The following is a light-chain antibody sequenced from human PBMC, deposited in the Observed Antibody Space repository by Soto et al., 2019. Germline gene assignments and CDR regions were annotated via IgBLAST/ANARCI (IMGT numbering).Light chain of an antibody. CDR1: ENIARH. Sequence: DIQMTQSPSSLSASVGDRITITCRASENIARHLNWYQQKPGKAPNLLIYAASNLQNGVPLRFRGGGSGTDFTLTISNLQPEDCATYCCQQSYSTLSITFGQGKRLEIK. V-gene: IGKV1-39*01. J-gene: IGKJ5*01. CDR3: QQSYSTLSIT. CDR2: AAS.